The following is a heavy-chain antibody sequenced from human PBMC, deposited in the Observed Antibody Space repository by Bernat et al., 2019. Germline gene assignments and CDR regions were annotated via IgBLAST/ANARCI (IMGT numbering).Heavy chain of an antibody. CDR2: ISYDGSNT. Sequence: QVHLLESGGGVVQPGRSLRLSCAASGFTFTSYSMHWVRQAPGKGLEWVSDISYDGSNTYYADSVKGRFTISRDNSKNTLYLQMNSLRAEDTAVYYCAKDRLVVKLDSWGQGTLVTVSS. CDR3: AKDRLVVKLDS. V-gene: IGHV3-30*18. D-gene: IGHD3-9*01. J-gene: IGHJ5*01. CDR1: GFTFTSYS.